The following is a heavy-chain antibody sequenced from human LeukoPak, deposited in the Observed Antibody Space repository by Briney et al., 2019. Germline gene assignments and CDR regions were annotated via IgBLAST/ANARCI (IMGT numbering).Heavy chain of an antibody. CDR3: AREWGVDGSGSYYHYYMDV. D-gene: IGHD3-10*01. CDR2: INPNSGGT. Sequence: AASVKVSCKASGYTFTGYYMHWVRQAPGQGLEWMGWINPNSGGTNYAQKFQGRVTMTRDTSISTAYMELSRLGSDDTAVYYCAREWGVDGSGSYYHYYMDVWGKGTTVTVSS. V-gene: IGHV1-2*02. CDR1: GYTFTGYY. J-gene: IGHJ6*03.